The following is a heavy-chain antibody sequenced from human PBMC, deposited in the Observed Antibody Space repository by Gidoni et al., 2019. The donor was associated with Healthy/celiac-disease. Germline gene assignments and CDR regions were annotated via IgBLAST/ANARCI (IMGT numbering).Heavy chain of an antibody. D-gene: IGHD3-10*01. J-gene: IGHJ4*02. CDR2: IKSKTDGGTT. Sequence: EVQLVESGGGLVKPGGSLRLSCAASGFTFSNAWMSWVRQAPGKGLEWVGRIKSKTDGGTTDYAAPVKGRFTISRDDSKNTLYLQMNSLKTEDTAVYYCTTGWFGEFPFDYWGQGTLVTVSS. CDR1: GFTFSNAW. V-gene: IGHV3-15*01. CDR3: TTGWFGEFPFDY.